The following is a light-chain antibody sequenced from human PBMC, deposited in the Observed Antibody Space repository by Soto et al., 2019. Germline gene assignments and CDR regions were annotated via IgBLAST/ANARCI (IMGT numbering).Light chain of an antibody. J-gene: IGLJ1*01. Sequence: QSALTQPPSASGSPGQSVTISCTGTISDVGGYNYVAWYQQHPGKAPKLMIYEVNKRPSGVPDRFSGSKSGSTASLTVSGLQAEDEADYYCSSYAGNSTYVFGTGTKVTVL. CDR2: EVN. CDR3: SSYAGNSTYV. CDR1: ISDVGGYNY. V-gene: IGLV2-8*01.